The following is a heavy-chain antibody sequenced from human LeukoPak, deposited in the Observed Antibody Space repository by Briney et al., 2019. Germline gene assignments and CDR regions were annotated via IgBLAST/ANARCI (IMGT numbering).Heavy chain of an antibody. CDR2: IYPGDSDT. CDR1: GYTFASYW. D-gene: IGHD5-12*01. Sequence: GESLKISCKGSGYTFASYWIGWVRQMPGKGLEWMGIIYPGDSDTRYSPSFQDQVTISADKSISTAYLQWSSLKASDTAMYYCARGHLYDYSTTSYYFDYWGQGTLVTVSS. J-gene: IGHJ4*02. V-gene: IGHV5-51*01. CDR3: ARGHLYDYSTTSYYFDY.